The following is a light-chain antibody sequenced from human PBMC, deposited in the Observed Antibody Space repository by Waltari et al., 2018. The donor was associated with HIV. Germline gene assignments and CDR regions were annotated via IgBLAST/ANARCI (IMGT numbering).Light chain of an antibody. CDR1: NLGDTY. Sequence: SYELPQPPPVSVSPGQTASIPCSGANLGDTYACWSQQKPGQSPVLVIYQDNKRPSGIPERVSGSNSGNTATLTISGTQAMDEADYYCQAWDSSTPWVFGGGTKLTVL. V-gene: IGLV3-1*01. CDR3: QAWDSSTPWV. J-gene: IGLJ3*02. CDR2: QDN.